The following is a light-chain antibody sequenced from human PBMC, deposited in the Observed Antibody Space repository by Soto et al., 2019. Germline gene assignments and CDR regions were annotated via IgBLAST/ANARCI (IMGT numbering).Light chain of an antibody. CDR3: QKYGSSPPYT. V-gene: IGKV3-20*01. CDR2: GAS. CDR1: QSVSSSY. J-gene: IGKJ2*01. Sequence: EIVLTQSPGTLSLSPGERATLSCRASQSVSSSYLAWYQQKPGQAPRLLIYGASSRATGIPDRFSGSGSGTAFTLTISTPEPEDFAMYYCQKYGSSPPYTFGQGTKLEIK.